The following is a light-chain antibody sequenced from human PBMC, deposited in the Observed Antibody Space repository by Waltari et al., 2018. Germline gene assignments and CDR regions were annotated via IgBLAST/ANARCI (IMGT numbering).Light chain of an antibody. V-gene: IGLV2-11*01. CDR2: DVT. J-gene: IGLJ3*02. Sequence: QSALTQPRSVSGSPGQSVTISCTGTSSDVGGYHYVSWYKHHPGKAPKLIIYDVTKRPSGVPDRFSASKSDNTASLTISGLQAEDEADYYCCSYAGSITFCVFGGGTKLTVL. CDR1: SSDVGGYHY. CDR3: CSYAGSITFCV.